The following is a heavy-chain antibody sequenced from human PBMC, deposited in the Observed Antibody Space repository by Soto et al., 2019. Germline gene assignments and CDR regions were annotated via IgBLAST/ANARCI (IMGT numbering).Heavy chain of an antibody. J-gene: IGHJ2*01. Sequence: DVPLLESGGGLVEPGGSLTLSCAASGFPSSTYALNWVRQAPGKGPEWVSTISESGHHTHYADSVKGRFTISRDKSKNTLSLQMNSLRVDDTAIYYCTKSDGCGGGACYTGTYYYFDVWGRGTLVTVSS. V-gene: IGHV3-23*01. CDR1: GFPSSTYA. CDR2: ISESGHHT. D-gene: IGHD3-16*02. CDR3: TKSDGCGGGACYTGTYYYFDV.